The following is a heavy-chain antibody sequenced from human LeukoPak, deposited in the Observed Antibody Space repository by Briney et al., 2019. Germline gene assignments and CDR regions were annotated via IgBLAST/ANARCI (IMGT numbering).Heavy chain of an antibody. D-gene: IGHD3-16*02. Sequence: SETLSLTCSVSGGSISSSSYYWGWIRQPPGKGLEWIGSIYYSGSTYYNPSLKSRVTISVDTSKNQFSLKLSSVTAADTAVYYCARLRAFDVLGSYRYDYWGQGTLVTVSS. J-gene: IGHJ4*02. CDR3: ARLRAFDVLGSYRYDY. V-gene: IGHV4-39*01. CDR2: IYYSGST. CDR1: GGSISSSSYY.